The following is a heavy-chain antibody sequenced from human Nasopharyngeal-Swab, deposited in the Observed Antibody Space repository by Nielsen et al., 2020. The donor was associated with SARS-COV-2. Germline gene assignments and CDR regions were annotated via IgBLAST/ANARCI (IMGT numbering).Heavy chain of an antibody. J-gene: IGHJ6*03. V-gene: IGHV3-30-3*01. CDR2: ISYDGSNK. CDR1: GFTFSSYA. Sequence: GGSLRPSCAASGFTFSSYAMHWVRQAPGKGLEWVAVISYDGSNKYYADSVKGRFTISRDNSKNTLYLQMNSLRAEDTAVYYCARSARSWYRAYYYYMDVWGKGTTVTVSS. D-gene: IGHD6-13*01. CDR3: ARSARSWYRAYYYYMDV.